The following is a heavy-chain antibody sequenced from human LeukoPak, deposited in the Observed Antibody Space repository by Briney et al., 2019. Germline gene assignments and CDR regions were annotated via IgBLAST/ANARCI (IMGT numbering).Heavy chain of an antibody. CDR3: ARLITGTTTAFDI. CDR2: IYTSGST. V-gene: IGHV4-4*07. Sequence: SETLSLTCTVSGGSISGYYWSWIRQPAGKGLEWIGRIYTSGSTHYNPSLKSRVPMSVDTSKNQFSLKLSSVTAADTAVYYCARLITGTTTAFDIWGQGTMVTVSS. D-gene: IGHD1-7*01. CDR1: GGSISGYY. J-gene: IGHJ3*02.